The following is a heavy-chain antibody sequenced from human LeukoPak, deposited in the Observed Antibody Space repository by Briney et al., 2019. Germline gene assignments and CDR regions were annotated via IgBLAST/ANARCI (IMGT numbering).Heavy chain of an antibody. D-gene: IGHD4-11*01. CDR3: ARLTTAVES. J-gene: IGHJ4*02. Sequence: GGSLRLSCVASGLTFSNFWMNWVRQAPGKGLEWVANIKQDGSEKNYVDSVKGRFTISRDNAKYSLYLQMNSLRAEDTAVYYCARLTTAVESWGQGILVTVSP. CDR1: GLTFSNFW. CDR2: IKQDGSEK. V-gene: IGHV3-7*03.